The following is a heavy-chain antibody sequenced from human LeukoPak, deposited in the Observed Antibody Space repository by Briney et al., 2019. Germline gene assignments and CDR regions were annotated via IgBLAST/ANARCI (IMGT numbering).Heavy chain of an antibody. CDR3: ARGGSSSWYGS. CDR1: GLTFSSYW. V-gene: IGHV3-74*01. Sequence: QPGGSLRLSCAASGLTFSSYWMHWVRQAPGKVLVWVSRINSDGSTTSHADSVKGRFTISRDNAKNTLFLQMNSLRAEDTAVYYCARGGSSSWYGSWGQGALVTVSS. CDR2: INSDGSTT. J-gene: IGHJ5*01. D-gene: IGHD6-13*01.